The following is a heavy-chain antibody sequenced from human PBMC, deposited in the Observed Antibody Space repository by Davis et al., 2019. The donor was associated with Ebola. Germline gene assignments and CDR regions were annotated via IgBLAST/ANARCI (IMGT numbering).Heavy chain of an antibody. CDR1: GYTFTSYA. CDR3: AREEGLGYCSSTSCYKGGWFDP. J-gene: IGHJ5*02. D-gene: IGHD2-2*02. V-gene: IGHV1-3*01. Sequence: AASVKVSCKASGYTFTSYAMHWVRQAPGQRLEWMGWINAGNGNTKYSQKFQGRVTITRDTSASTAYMELSSLRSEDTAVYYCAREEGLGYCSSTSCYKGGWFDPWGQGTLVTVSS. CDR2: INAGNGNT.